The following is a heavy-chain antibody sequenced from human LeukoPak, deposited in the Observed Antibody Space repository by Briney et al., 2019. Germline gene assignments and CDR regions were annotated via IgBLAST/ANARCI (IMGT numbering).Heavy chain of an antibody. CDR1: GFTFDNYA. CDR3: AKYSGWQLLRAEYFQH. CDR2: ISADGRST. D-gene: IGHD2-15*01. J-gene: IGHJ1*01. Sequence: GGSLRLSCAASGFTFDNYAIHWVRQVPGKSLEWVSLISADGRSTYYADSVKGRFTISRDNSRFSLYLQMRSLTTEDTAVYYCAKYSGWQLLRAEYFQHWGPGTLVTVSS. V-gene: IGHV3-43*02.